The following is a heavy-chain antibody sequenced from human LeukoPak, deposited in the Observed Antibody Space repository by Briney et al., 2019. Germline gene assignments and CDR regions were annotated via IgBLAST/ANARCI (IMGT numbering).Heavy chain of an antibody. CDR2: IKQDGSEK. Sequence: GGSLRLSCAASGFTISSYWMSWVRQAPGKGLEWVANIKQDGSEKYYVDSVKGRFTISRDNAKNSLYLQMNSLRAEDTAVYYCARDLAAAGTYWYFDLWGRGTLVTVSS. V-gene: IGHV3-7*01. CDR1: GFTISSYW. D-gene: IGHD6-13*01. CDR3: ARDLAAAGTYWYFDL. J-gene: IGHJ2*01.